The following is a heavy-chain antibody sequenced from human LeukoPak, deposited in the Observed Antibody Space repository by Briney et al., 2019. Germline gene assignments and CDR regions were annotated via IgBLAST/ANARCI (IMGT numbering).Heavy chain of an antibody. J-gene: IGHJ4*02. CDR2: INHSGST. CDR1: GGSFSGYY. CDR3: ARGPYGADDY. D-gene: IGHD4/OR15-4a*01. V-gene: IGHV4-34*01. Sequence: PSETLSLTCAVYGGSFSGYYWSWIRQPPGKGLEWIGEINHSGSTNYNPSLKSRVTISVDTSKNQFYLKLSSVTAADTAVYYCARGPYGADDYWGQGTLVTVSS.